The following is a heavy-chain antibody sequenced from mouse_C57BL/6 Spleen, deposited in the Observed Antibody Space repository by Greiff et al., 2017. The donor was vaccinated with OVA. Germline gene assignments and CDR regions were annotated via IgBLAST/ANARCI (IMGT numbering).Heavy chain of an antibody. CDR1: GYTFTSYW. J-gene: IGHJ4*01. CDR2: IYPSDSET. Sequence: QVQLQQPGAELVRPGSSVKLSCNASGYTFTSYWMDWVQQRPGQGLEWIGNIYPSDSETHYNQKFKDKATLTVDKSSSTSYMQLSSLTSEDSAVYYCAREGVYYYGSSYPPYAMDYWGQGTSVTVSS. D-gene: IGHD1-1*01. V-gene: IGHV1-61*01. CDR3: AREGVYYYGSSYPPYAMDY.